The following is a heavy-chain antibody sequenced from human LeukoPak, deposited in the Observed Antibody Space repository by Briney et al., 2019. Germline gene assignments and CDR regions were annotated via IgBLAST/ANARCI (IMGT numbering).Heavy chain of an antibody. Sequence: GGSLRLSCVASGFTFYNYAMHWVRQAPGKGLEWVAVVSYDGSNRNYAGSVKGRFTISRDNFKNTLYLQMNSLRAEDTAVYYCTTALDGYNFRFDYWGQGTLVTVSS. V-gene: IGHV3-30*04. CDR2: VSYDGSNR. D-gene: IGHD5-24*01. CDR1: GFTFYNYA. CDR3: TTALDGYNFRFDY. J-gene: IGHJ4*02.